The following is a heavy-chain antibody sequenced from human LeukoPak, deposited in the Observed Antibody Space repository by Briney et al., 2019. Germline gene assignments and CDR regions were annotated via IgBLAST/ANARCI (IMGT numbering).Heavy chain of an antibody. CDR1: GFTFSNYA. D-gene: IGHD2-15*01. J-gene: IGHJ4*02. V-gene: IGHV3-23*01. Sequence: GGSLRLSCAASGFTFSNYAMSWVRQAPGKGLEWVSAISVSGGSTYYADSVKGRFTISRDNSKNTLYLQMNSLGAEDTAVYSCAKAGGYCSGGSCLGYWGQGTLVTVSS. CDR2: ISVSGGST. CDR3: AKAGGYCSGGSCLGY.